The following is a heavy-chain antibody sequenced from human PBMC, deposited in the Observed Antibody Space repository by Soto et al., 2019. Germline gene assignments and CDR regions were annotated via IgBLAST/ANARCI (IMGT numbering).Heavy chain of an antibody. CDR3: ARESGSYFDY. CDR2: IYYSGST. J-gene: IGHJ4*02. CDR1: GGSISSYY. D-gene: IGHD1-26*01. V-gene: IGHV4-59*01. Sequence: QVQLQESGPGLVKPSETLSLTCTVSGGSISSYYWSWIRQPPGKGLEWIGYIYYSGSTNYNPSLKSRVTISVDTSKNQFSLKLSSVTAADTAVYNCARESGSYFDYWGQGTLVTVSS.